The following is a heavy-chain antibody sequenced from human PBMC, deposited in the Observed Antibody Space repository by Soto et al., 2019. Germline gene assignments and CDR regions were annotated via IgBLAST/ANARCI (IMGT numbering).Heavy chain of an antibody. J-gene: IGHJ4*02. V-gene: IGHV1-46*01. Sequence: APVKVSCKASGYTFTSYYMHWVRQAPGQGLEWMGIINPSGGSTSYAQKFQGRVTMTRDTSTSTVYMELSSLRSEDTAVYYCARKVPDYYFDYWGQGTLVTVSS. CDR1: GYTFTSYY. CDR3: ARKVPDYYFDY. D-gene: IGHD2-21*02. CDR2: INPSGGST.